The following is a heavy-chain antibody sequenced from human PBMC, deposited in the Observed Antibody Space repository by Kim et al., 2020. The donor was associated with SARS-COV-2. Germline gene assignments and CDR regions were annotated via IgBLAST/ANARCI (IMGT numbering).Heavy chain of an antibody. J-gene: IGHJ6*02. V-gene: IGHV3-23*01. CDR3: AKPLRGYFYYGMDV. CDR1: GFTFSSSD. CDR2: IGGSGGSI. Sequence: GGSLRLSCAASGFTFSSSDMNWVRQAPGKGLEWVATIGGSGGSIHYEDSEKGRFSISRDNSNNMVNLQLDSLRDDDTAIYSCAKPLRGYFYYGMDVWGQG.